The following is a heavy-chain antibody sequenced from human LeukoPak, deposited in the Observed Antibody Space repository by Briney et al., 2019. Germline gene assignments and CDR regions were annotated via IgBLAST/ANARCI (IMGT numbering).Heavy chain of an antibody. J-gene: IGHJ5*02. CDR1: GGSISSFY. D-gene: IGHD1-14*01. CDR2: IYYSGST. CDR3: ARHESGREPWFDP. V-gene: IGHV4-59*08. Sequence: SETLSLTCTVSGGSISSFYWSWIRQPPGKGLEWIGYIYYSGSTNYNPSLKSRVTISVDTSKNQFSLKLSSVTAADTAVYYCARHESGREPWFDPWGQGTLVTVSS.